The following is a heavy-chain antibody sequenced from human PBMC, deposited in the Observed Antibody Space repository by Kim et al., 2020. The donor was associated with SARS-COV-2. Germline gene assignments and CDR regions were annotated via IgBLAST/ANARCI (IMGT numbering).Heavy chain of an antibody. V-gene: IGHV3-23*01. CDR3: SSEPARRAAN. CDR1: GFIFSTYD. D-gene: IGHD1-1*01. J-gene: IGHJ1*01. Sequence: GGSLRLSCAASGFIFSTYDMSWVRQAPGKGLEWVSAVTRDGSRFYADSVTGRFTSSSNNSKNMLFLQMDSLKIENTAVNYLSSEPARRAANWGQGTPVAV. CDR2: VTRDGSR.